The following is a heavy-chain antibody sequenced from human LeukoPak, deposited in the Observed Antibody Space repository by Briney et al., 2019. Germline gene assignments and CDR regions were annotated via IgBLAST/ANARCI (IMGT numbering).Heavy chain of an antibody. V-gene: IGHV3-23*01. J-gene: IGHJ4*02. CDR3: AKVRAPYSRGWIFDY. Sequence: PGGSLRLSCAASGFTFSSYAMSWVRQAPGKGLEWVSAISGSGGSTYYADSVKGRFTISRDNSENTLYLQMNSLRAEDTAVYYCAKVRAPYSRGWIFDYWGQGTLVTVSS. CDR2: ISGSGGST. CDR1: GFTFSSYA. D-gene: IGHD6-19*01.